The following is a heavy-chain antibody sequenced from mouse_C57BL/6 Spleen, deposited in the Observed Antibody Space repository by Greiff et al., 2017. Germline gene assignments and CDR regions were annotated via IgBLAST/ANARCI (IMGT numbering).Heavy chain of an antibody. D-gene: IGHD1-1*01. Sequence: QVTLKESGPGILQPSQTLSLTCSFSGFSLSTFGMGVGWIRQPSGKGLEWLAHIWWDDDKYYNPALKSRLTISKDTSKDQVFLKIANVDTADTATYYCARIAKDYYGSSYEYFDVWGTGTTVTVSS. J-gene: IGHJ1*03. V-gene: IGHV8-8*01. CDR2: IWWDDDK. CDR1: GFSLSTFGMG. CDR3: ARIAKDYYGSSYEYFDV.